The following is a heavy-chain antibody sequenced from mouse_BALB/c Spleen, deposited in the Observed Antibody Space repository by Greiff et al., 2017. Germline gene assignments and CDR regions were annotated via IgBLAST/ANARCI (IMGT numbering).Heavy chain of an antibody. CDR1: GYTFTSYW. CDR2: INPSTGYT. V-gene: IGHV1-7*01. CDR3: ADMITTGSWFAY. Sequence: QVQLQQSGAELAKPGASVKMSCKASGYTFTSYWMHWVKQRPGQGLEWIGYINPSTGYTEYNQKFKDKATLTADKSSSTAYMQLSSLTSEDSAVYYCADMITTGSWFAYWGQGTLVTVSA. D-gene: IGHD2-4*01. J-gene: IGHJ3*01.